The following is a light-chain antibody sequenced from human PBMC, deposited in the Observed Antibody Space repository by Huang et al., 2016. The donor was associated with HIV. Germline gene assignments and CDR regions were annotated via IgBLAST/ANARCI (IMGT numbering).Light chain of an antibody. V-gene: IGKV3-20*01. CDR3: QQCGDSTWT. CDR1: QYVADAY. Sequence: IVLTQSPGSLSLSPGDRATLSCRASQYVADAYVAWYQHIPGQSPRLLIYGASRRAPGIPDRFSGSGFSTDFNLTISRLEPEDFAVYYCQQCGDSTWTFGQGTKVEVK. J-gene: IGKJ1*01. CDR2: GAS.